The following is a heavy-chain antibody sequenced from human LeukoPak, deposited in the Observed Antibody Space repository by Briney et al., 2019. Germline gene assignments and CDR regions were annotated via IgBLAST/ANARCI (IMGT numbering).Heavy chain of an antibody. J-gene: IGHJ4*02. D-gene: IGHD6-13*01. CDR1: GGSISSYY. CDR3: ARSGIAAAGGIDY. CDR2: IYYSGST. V-gene: IGHV4-59*01. Sequence: SETLSLTCTVSGGSISSYYWSWIRQPPGKGLEWIGYIYYSGSTNYNPSLKSRVTVSVDTSKNQFSLKLSSVTAADTAVYYCARSGIAAAGGIDYWGQGTLVTVSS.